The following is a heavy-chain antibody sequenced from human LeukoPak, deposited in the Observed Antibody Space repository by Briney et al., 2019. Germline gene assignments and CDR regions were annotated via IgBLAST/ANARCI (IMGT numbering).Heavy chain of an antibody. CDR1: GYTFTNFY. D-gene: IGHD3-16*01. J-gene: IGHJ4*02. CDR3: ARGAALSAWGSNHWPLFDY. V-gene: IGHV1-46*01. CDR2: LNPTAGST. Sequence: GASVKVSCKASGYTFTNFYINWVRQAPGQGLEWMGILNPTAGSTTYAPKFQGRFTMTRDTSTSTVYMDLSSLRSEDTAIYYCARGAALSAWGSNHWPLFDYWGQGTLVTVSS.